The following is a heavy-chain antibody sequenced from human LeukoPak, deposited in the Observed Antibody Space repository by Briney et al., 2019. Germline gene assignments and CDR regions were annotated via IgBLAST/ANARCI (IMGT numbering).Heavy chain of an antibody. V-gene: IGHV3-7*01. CDR2: IKQDGSEK. CDR3: ARAGCSSTNCYPFFNWFDT. Sequence: GGSLRLSCAASGFTFSNYWMSWVRQAPGKGLEWVANIKQDGSEKYYVNSVTSRFTISRDNAKNSQYLQMNSLTAEDTAVYYCARAGCSSTNCYPFFNWFDTWGQGTLVTVSS. J-gene: IGHJ5*02. CDR1: GFTFSNYW. D-gene: IGHD2-2*01.